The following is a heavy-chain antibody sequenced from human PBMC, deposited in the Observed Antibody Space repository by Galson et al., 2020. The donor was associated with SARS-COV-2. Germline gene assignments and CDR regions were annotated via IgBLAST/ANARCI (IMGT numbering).Heavy chain of an antibody. CDR2: ISGSGDGT. CDR3: VKGPFRVAADEYFEH. Sequence: GGSLRLSCAASGFTFKSYALSWVRQAPGKGLEWVSSISGSGDGTYYADSVKDRFTISRDNSRDTLYLQMSSLRVEDTATYYCVKGPFRVAADEYFEHWGQGTLVTVSS. CDR1: GFTFKSYA. D-gene: IGHD2-15*01. J-gene: IGHJ1*01. V-gene: IGHV3-23*01.